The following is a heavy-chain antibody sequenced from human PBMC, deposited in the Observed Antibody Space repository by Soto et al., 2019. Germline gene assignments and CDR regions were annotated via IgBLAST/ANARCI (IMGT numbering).Heavy chain of an antibody. CDR2: INRDGSKK. D-gene: IGHD3-10*01. CDR3: ARDVSPGSSIVYLDDFDI. Sequence: EVQLEESGGDLVQPGGSLRLSCAASGFTLSAYWMTWVRQAPGKGLEWVANINRDGSKKSYLDSVRGRFTISRDNVGNSLYLQMDSLRADDTDLYYCARDVSPGSSIVYLDDFDIWGQGTMVTVSS. J-gene: IGHJ3*02. V-gene: IGHV3-7*05. CDR1: GFTLSAYW.